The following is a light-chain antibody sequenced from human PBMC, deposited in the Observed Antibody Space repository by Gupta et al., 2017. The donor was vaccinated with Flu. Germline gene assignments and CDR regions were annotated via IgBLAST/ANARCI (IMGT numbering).Light chain of an antibody. CDR2: KAS. J-gene: IGKJ1*01. Sequence: GDTVTISCRASQNIDEWLAWYQLKPGKAPKLLIYKASTLENGVPSRFSGSGSGAKFTLTINNLQRVDSASYFCQQYFSYRSFGQGTKVEIK. CDR3: QQYFSYRS. CDR1: QNIDEW. V-gene: IGKV1-5*03.